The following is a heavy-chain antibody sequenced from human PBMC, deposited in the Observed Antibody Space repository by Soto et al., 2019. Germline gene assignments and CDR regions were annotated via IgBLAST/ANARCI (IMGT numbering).Heavy chain of an antibody. CDR2: INHSGST. CDR3: VRTATVTIYPRYYYYYMDV. V-gene: IGHV4-34*01. D-gene: IGHD4-17*01. Sequence: SETLSLTCAVYGGSFSGYYWSWIRQPPGKGLEWIGEINHSGSTNYNPSLKSRVTISVDTSKNQFSLKLSSVTAADTAVYYCVRTATVTIYPRYYYYYMDVWGKGTTVTVSS. J-gene: IGHJ6*03. CDR1: GGSFSGYY.